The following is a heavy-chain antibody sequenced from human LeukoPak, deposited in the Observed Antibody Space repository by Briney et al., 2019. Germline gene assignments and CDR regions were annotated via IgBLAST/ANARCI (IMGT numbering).Heavy chain of an antibody. CDR2: INPNNGAT. CDR1: GYTFTGYY. CDR3: ARQTTVTTSNDAFDI. J-gene: IGHJ3*02. V-gene: IGHV1-2*06. Sequence: ASVKVSCKASGYTFTGYYMHWVRQAPGQGLEWMGRINPNNGATNYAQKFQGRVTITGDTSISTAYMELSSLRSEDTAVYYCARQTTVTTSNDAFDIWGQGTMVTVSS. D-gene: IGHD4-17*01.